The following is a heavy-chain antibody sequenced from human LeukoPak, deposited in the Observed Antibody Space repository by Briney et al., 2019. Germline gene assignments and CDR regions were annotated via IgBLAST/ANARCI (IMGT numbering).Heavy chain of an antibody. CDR3: ARDLARWEPSGIDY. D-gene: IGHD1-26*01. J-gene: IGHJ4*02. CDR2: ISAYNGNT. CDR1: GYTFTSYG. Sequence: ASVKVSCKASGYTFTSYGISWVRQAPGQGLEWMGWISAYNGNTNYAQKLQGRVTMTTDTSTSTAYMELRSLRSDDTAVYYCARDLARWEPSGIDYWGQGTLVTVSS. V-gene: IGHV1-18*01.